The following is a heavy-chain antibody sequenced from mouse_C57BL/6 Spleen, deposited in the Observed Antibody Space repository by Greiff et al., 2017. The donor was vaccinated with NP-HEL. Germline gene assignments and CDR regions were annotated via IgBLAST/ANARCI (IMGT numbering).Heavy chain of an antibody. V-gene: IGHV1-81*01. J-gene: IGHJ3*01. CDR1: GYTFTSYG. Sequence: QVQLQQSGAELARPGASVKLSCKASGYTFTSYGISWVKQRTGQGLEWIGEIYPRSGNTYYNEKFKGKATLTADKSSSTAYMELRSLTSEESAVYFCATLDSSLAWFAYWGQGTLVTVSA. CDR3: ATLDSSLAWFAY. D-gene: IGHD3-2*02. CDR2: IYPRSGNT.